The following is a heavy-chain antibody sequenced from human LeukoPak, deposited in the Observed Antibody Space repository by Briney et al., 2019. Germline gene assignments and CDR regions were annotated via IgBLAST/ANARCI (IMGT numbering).Heavy chain of an antibody. J-gene: IGHJ6*04. D-gene: IGHD3-10*02. CDR2: ISSSGSTI. CDR1: GFIFSTYE. V-gene: IGHV3-48*03. Sequence: GGSRRLSCAASGFIFSTYEMNWVRQAPGKGLEWVSYISSSGSTIYYADSVKGRFTISRDNAKNSLYLQMNSLRAEDTAVYYCAELGITMIGGVWGKGTTVTISS. CDR3: AELGITMIGGV.